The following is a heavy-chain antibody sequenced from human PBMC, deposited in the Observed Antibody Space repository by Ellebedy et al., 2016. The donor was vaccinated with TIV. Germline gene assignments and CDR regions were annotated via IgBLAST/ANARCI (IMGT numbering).Heavy chain of an antibody. D-gene: IGHD2-15*01. CDR3: ARLPIPYSDTSGYFDF. J-gene: IGHJ4*02. CDR1: GGSISSSTYY. CDR2: IYYSGST. V-gene: IGHV4-39*01. Sequence: MPSETLSLTCTVSGGSISSSTYYWGWIRQSPGKGLEWIGNIYYSGSTYYNPSLISRVSISVDTSKYQFSLNLNSVTAADTAVYYCARLPIPYSDTSGYFDFWGQGTLVTVSS.